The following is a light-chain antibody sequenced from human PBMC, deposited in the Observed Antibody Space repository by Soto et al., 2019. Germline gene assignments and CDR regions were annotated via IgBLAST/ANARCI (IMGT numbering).Light chain of an antibody. CDR3: LQYHNLWA. CDR1: QNIYYN. J-gene: IGKJ1*01. CDR2: RAS. Sequence: IRMTQSPSTVSVSAGESATLSWRASQNIYYNVAWYQQRPGQAPRLLICRASTRAPGVPARFSGSGSGTEFTLTISSLKPEDFTVYSCLQYHNLWAFGQGTKVDIK. V-gene: IGKV3-15*01.